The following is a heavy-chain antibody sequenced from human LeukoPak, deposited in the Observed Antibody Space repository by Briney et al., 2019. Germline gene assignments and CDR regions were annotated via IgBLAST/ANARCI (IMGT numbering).Heavy chain of an antibody. CDR3: AKAKSFSGSVTIVDY. Sequence: PGGSLRLSCAASGFTFSNYGMHWVRQAPGKGLEWVAVISYDGSIKDYADSVKGRFTISRDNSKNTLYLQMNSLRAEDTAVYYCAKAKSFSGSVTIVDYWGQGTLVTVSS. CDR2: ISYDGSIK. V-gene: IGHV3-30*18. D-gene: IGHD1-26*01. J-gene: IGHJ4*02. CDR1: GFTFSNYG.